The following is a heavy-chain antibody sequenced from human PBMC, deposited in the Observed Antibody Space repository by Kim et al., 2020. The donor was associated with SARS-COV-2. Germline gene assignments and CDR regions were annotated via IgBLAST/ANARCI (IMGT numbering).Heavy chain of an antibody. Sequence: PSFQGHVTISADKSISTAYLQWSSLKASDTAMYYCARRGYDFWSGYYTDYWGQGTLVTVSS. CDR3: ARRGYDFWSGYYTDY. J-gene: IGHJ4*02. D-gene: IGHD3-3*01. V-gene: IGHV5-10-1*01.